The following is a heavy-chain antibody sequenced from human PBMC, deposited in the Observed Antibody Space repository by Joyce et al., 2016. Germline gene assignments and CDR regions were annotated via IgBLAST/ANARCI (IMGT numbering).Heavy chain of an antibody. J-gene: IGHJ4*02. CDR2: IKSENGDT. CDR3: AREGLPHGGFDY. V-gene: IGHV1-2*02. CDR1: GFTFTGYY. Sequence: QVQLVQSGTEVKKPGASVKVSCKAYGFTFTGYYMHWGRQAPGQGLERRGWIKSENGDTHYTQNFQGRVTMTRDTSINTAYMEVTRLRSDDTAFYYCAREGLPHGGFDYWGLGTLVTVSS.